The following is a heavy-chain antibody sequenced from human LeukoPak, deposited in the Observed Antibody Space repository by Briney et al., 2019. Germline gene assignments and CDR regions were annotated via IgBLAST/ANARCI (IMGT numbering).Heavy chain of an antibody. V-gene: IGHV1-18*01. D-gene: IGHD3-22*01. CDR1: GYTFTSYG. CDR3: ARVSNYDSSGDYN. Sequence: GASVKVSCKASGYTFTSYGISWVRQAPGQGLEWMGWISAYNGNTNYAQKLKGRVTMTTDTSTSTPYMEMRSLRSDDTAVYYCARVSNYDSSGDYNWGQGTLVTVSS. CDR2: ISAYNGNT. J-gene: IGHJ4*02.